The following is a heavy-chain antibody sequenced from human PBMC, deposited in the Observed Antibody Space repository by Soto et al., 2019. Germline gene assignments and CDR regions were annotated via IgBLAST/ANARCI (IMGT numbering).Heavy chain of an antibody. CDR2: IYSGGST. CDR3: ARDGDAYCGGDCPLSY. V-gene: IGHV3-66*01. Sequence: EVQLVESGGGLVQPGGSLRLSCAASGFTVSSNYMSWVRQAPGKGLEWVSVIYSGGSTYYADSVKGRFTISRDNSKNTLYLQMNNLRAEDTAVYYCARDGDAYCGGDCPLSYWGQGTLVTVSS. D-gene: IGHD2-21*02. CDR1: GFTVSSNY. J-gene: IGHJ4*02.